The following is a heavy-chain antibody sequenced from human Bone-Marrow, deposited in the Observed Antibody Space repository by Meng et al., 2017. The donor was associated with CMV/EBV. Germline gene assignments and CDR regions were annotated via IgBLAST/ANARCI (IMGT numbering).Heavy chain of an antibody. V-gene: IGHV1-2*02. J-gene: IGHJ5*02. CDR2: INPNSGGT. D-gene: IGHD6-6*01. Sequence: ASVKVSCKASGYTFTGYYMHWVRQAPGQGLEWMGWINPNSGGTNYAQKFQGRVTMTRDTSISTAYMELSRLRSDDTAVYYCARSGKHSSSYNWFDPWGQGTRVTVSS. CDR3: ARSGKHSSSYNWFDP. CDR1: GYTFTGYY.